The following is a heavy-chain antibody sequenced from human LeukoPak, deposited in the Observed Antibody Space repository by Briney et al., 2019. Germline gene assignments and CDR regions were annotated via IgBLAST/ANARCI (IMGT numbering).Heavy chain of an antibody. Sequence: PGGSLRLSSAVSGFTFSSYWMNWAHQAPGKGLEWVASINHNGNVNYYVDSVKGRFTISRDNAKNSLYLQMSNLRAEDTAEYFCARGGGLDVWGQGATVTVSS. CDR3: ARGGGLDV. CDR2: INHNGNVN. CDR1: GFTFSSYW. J-gene: IGHJ6*02. V-gene: IGHV3-7*03. D-gene: IGHD3-16*01.